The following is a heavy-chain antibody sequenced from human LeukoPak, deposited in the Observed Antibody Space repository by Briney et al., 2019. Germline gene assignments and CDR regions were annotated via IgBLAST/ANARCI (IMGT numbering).Heavy chain of an antibody. CDR1: GFTFSSYA. CDR3: ARDVDYYDTLTGYYQHFGMDV. CDR2: IYSGGST. J-gene: IGHJ6*02. V-gene: IGHV3-53*01. Sequence: GGSLRLSCAASGFTFSSYAMTWVRQAPGKGLEWVSIIYSGGSTYYADSVKGRFTISRDNPKNTLYLLMNSLRAEDTAVYYCARDVDYYDTLTGYYQHFGMDVWGQGTTVTISS. D-gene: IGHD3-9*01.